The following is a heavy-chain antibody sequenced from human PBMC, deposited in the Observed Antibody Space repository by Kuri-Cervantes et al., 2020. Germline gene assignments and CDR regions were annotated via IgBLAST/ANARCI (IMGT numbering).Heavy chain of an antibody. CDR2: INGGIHNT. Sequence: ASVKVSCKASGYTFTNYAIHWVRQAPGQRLEWMGWINGGIHNTKYSQKFQGRVTITRDTSASTAYMELSSLRAEDTAVYYCARGVPAAESTDNYYYYGMDVWGQGTTVTVSS. CDR1: GYTFTNYA. J-gene: IGHJ6*02. CDR3: ARGVPAAESTDNYYYYGMDV. D-gene: IGHD2-2*01. V-gene: IGHV1-3*01.